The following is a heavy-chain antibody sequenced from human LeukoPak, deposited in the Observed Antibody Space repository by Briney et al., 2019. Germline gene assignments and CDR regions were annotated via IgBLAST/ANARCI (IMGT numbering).Heavy chain of an antibody. CDR1: GYTFTSYG. CDR3: ARMYSSSHVGAGYMDV. CDR2: ISAYNGNT. V-gene: IGHV1-18*01. J-gene: IGHJ6*03. Sequence: ASVTVSCKASGYTFTSYGISWVRQPPGQGLDWMGWISAYNGNTNYAQKLQGRVTMTTDTSTSTAYMELRSLRSDDTAVYYCARMYSSSHVGAGYMDVWGKGTTVTVSS. D-gene: IGHD6-13*01.